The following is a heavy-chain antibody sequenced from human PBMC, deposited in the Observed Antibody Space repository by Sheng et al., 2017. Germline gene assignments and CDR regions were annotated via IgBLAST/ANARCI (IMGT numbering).Heavy chain of an antibody. CDR3: VQESYNSGSFASA. V-gene: IGHV3-23*01. CDR2: ISGSGDRT. CDR1: GFIFSSYA. J-gene: IGHJ4*02. Sequence: EVQLLQSGGGLVQPGGSLGLSCAASGFIFSSYALSWVRQAPGKGLEWVSAISGSGDRTYYTDSVKGRFTISRDNSKNTLYLQMNSLRADDSAIYFCVQESYNSGSFASAWGQGTRVTVSS. D-gene: IGHD3-10*01.